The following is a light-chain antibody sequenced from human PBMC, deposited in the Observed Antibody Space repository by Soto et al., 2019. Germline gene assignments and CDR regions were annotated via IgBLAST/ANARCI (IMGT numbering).Light chain of an antibody. J-gene: IGLJ1*01. CDR1: SSDVGGYNY. V-gene: IGLV2-14*01. CDR3: SSYTSSSRV. Sequence: ALTQPASVSGSPGQSITISCTGTSSDVGGYNYVSWYQQHPGKAPKLMIYDVSNRPSGVSNRFSGSKSGNTASLTISGLQAEDEADYYCSSYTSSSRVFGTGTKLTVL. CDR2: DVS.